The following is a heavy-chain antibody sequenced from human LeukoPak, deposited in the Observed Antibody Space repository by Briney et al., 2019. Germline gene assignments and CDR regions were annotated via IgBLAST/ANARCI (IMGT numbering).Heavy chain of an antibody. CDR3: AKDRGMVGTSVRAFDY. V-gene: IGHV3-23*01. Sequence: GGSLRLSCAASGFTFRNHAMNWVRQAPGKRLEWVSVISGSGETTYYADSVKGRFTISRDNSQNTLYLQMGSLRGEDTALYYCAKDRGMVGTSVRAFDYWGQGTLVTVSS. CDR2: ISGSGETT. J-gene: IGHJ4*02. D-gene: IGHD2-21*02. CDR1: GFTFRNHA.